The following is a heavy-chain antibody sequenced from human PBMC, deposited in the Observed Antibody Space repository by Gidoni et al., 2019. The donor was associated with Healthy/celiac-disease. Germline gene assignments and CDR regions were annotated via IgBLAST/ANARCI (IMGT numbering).Heavy chain of an antibody. V-gene: IGHV4-34*01. D-gene: IGHD6-13*01. Sequence: QVQLQQWGAGLLKPSETLSLTCAVYGGSFSGYYWSWIRQPPGKGLEWIGEINHSGRTNYNPSLKSRVTISVDTSKNQFSLKLSSVTAADTAVYYCARGGPSSSGPHNWFDPWGQGTLVTVSS. CDR3: ARGGPSSSGPHNWFDP. J-gene: IGHJ5*02. CDR1: GGSFSGYY. CDR2: INHSGRT.